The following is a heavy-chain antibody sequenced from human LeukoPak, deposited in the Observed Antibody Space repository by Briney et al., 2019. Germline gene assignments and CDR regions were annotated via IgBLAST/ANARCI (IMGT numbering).Heavy chain of an antibody. CDR2: INHSGST. Sequence: SETLSLTCAVYGGSFSGYYWSWIRQPPGKGLEWIGEINHSGSTNYNPSLKSRVTISVDTSKNQFSLKLSSVTAADTAVYYCARGWLQSGFDYWAQGTLVTVSS. V-gene: IGHV4-34*01. D-gene: IGHD5-24*01. CDR3: ARGWLQSGFDY. J-gene: IGHJ4*02. CDR1: GGSFSGYY.